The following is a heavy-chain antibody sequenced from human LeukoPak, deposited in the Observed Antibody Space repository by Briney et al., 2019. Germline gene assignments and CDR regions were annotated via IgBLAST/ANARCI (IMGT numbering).Heavy chain of an antibody. CDR3: ARHAGCSGASCYSGFPDY. Sequence: SETLSLTCTVSGGSISSSYWSWIRQPPGKGLEWIGYIFYSGSTKYNPSLKSRVTISQDTSKNQFSLKLSSVTGADTAVYYCARHAGCSGASCYSGFPDYWGQGTLVTVSA. D-gene: IGHD2-15*01. CDR2: IFYSGST. J-gene: IGHJ4*02. CDR1: GGSISSSY. V-gene: IGHV4-59*08.